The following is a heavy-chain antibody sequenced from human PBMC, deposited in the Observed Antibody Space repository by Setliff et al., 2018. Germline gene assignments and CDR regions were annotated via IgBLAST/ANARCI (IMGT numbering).Heavy chain of an antibody. CDR3: ARGADYHDTSGYSH. CDR1: GGSFSYYY. V-gene: IGHV4-34*01. Sequence: PSETLSLTCAVYGGSFSYYYWTRIRQPPGKGLEWIGEINHSGSTNYNPSLKSRVTISVDTSKNQFSLKVNSVTAADTAVYYCARGADYHDTSGYSHWGQGTLVTVSS. CDR2: INHSGST. J-gene: IGHJ4*02. D-gene: IGHD3-22*01.